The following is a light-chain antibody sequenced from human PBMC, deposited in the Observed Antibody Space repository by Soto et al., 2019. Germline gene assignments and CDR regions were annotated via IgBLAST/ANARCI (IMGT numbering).Light chain of an antibody. CDR2: DAS. CDR1: QSVSSDF. J-gene: IGKJ1*01. V-gene: IGKV3D-20*01. Sequence: EIVLTQSPATLSLSPGERATLSCGASQSVSSDFLAWYQQKPGLAPRLLMFDASIRATGIPDRFSGSGSGTDFTLTISRLEPEDFAVYYCQQYGTSPPQTFGQGTKVEIK. CDR3: QQYGTSPPQT.